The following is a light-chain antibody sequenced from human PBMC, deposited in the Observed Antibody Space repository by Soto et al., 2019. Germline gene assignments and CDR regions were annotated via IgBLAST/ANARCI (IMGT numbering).Light chain of an antibody. Sequence: DIQITQSPSSLSAPVGDRVTITCRASQNINTYLNWYQQKPGKAPKLLIFAASSLQSGVPSRFSGSGSRTDFTLTISSLQPEDFAAYYCQQTSTAPFTFGPGTKVDIK. J-gene: IGKJ3*01. CDR2: AAS. V-gene: IGKV1-39*01. CDR3: QQTSTAPFT. CDR1: QNINTY.